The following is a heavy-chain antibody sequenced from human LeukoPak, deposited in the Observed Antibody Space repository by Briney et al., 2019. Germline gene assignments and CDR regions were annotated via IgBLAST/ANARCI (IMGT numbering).Heavy chain of an antibody. CDR1: GGSTSSHY. D-gene: IGHD3-10*01. CDR3: ARFIRRGYYGSGSDYRGYFDY. J-gene: IGHJ4*02. CDR2: IYYSGST. Sequence: SETLSLTCTVSGGSTSSHYWSWIRQPPEKGLEWIGYIYYSGSTNYNPSLKSRVTISVDTSKNQFSLKLSSVTAADTAVYYCARFIRRGYYGSGSDYRGYFDYWGQGTLVTVSS. V-gene: IGHV4-59*11.